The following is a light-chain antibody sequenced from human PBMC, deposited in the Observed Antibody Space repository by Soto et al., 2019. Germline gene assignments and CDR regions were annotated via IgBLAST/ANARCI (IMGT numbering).Light chain of an antibody. Sequence: QSALTQPASVSGSPGQSFTISCTGTSSDVGAHHSVSWYQQHPGKASKLIIFDVSNRPSGVSNRFSGSKSGNTASLTISGLHAEDDADYYCSSFTDTGTVMFGGGTKLTVL. CDR3: SSFTDTGTVM. CDR2: DVS. V-gene: IGLV2-14*03. CDR1: SSDVGAHHS. J-gene: IGLJ3*02.